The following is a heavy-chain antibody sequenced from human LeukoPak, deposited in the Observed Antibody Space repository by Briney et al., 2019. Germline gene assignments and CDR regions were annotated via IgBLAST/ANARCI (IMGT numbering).Heavy chain of an antibody. CDR1: GGSFSGYY. Sequence: SETLSLTCAVYGGSFSGYYWSWIRQSPDKGLELIGYIHFSGSTDYNPSLKSRVTISVDTSKNQFSLRLSSVTAADTAVYYRARGFMGANFDYWGQGTLVTVSS. D-gene: IGHD3-16*01. CDR3: ARGFMGANFDY. J-gene: IGHJ4*02. CDR2: IHFSGST. V-gene: IGHV4-59*01.